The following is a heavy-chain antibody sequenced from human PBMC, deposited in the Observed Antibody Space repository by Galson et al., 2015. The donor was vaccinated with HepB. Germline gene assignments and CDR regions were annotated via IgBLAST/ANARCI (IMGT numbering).Heavy chain of an antibody. J-gene: IGHJ4*02. D-gene: IGHD3-22*01. CDR1: GYTFTSYA. CDR3: ARDRNYYDSSGYGS. CDR2: INAGNGNT. V-gene: IGHV1-3*01. Sequence: SVKVSCKASGYTFTSYAMHWVRQAPGQRLEWMGWINAGNGNTKYSQKSQGRVTITRDTSASTAYMELSSLRSEDTAVYYCARDRNYYDSSGYGSWGQGTLVTVSS.